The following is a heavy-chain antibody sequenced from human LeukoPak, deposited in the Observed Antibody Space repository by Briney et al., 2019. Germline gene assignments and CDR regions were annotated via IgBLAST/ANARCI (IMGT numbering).Heavy chain of an antibody. CDR2: ISSSSSYT. D-gene: IGHD3-22*01. J-gene: IGHJ2*01. V-gene: IGHV3-11*06. CDR3: ARRVAYDSSGYYRSYWYFDL. Sequence: GGSLRLSCAASGFTVSDYYISWTRPAPGKGLEWVSYISSSSSYTNYADSVKGRFTISRDNAKKSLYLQMNSLRAEDTAVYYCARRVAYDSSGYYRSYWYFDLWGRGTLVTVSS. CDR1: GFTVSDYY.